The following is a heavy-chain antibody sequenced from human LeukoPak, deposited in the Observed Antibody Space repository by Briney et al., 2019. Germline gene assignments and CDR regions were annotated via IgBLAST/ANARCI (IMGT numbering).Heavy chain of an antibody. V-gene: IGHV4-61*02. CDR3: ARVGYCSSTSCYWFDP. J-gene: IGHJ5*02. CDR1: GGSISSGSYY. Sequence: SETLSLTCTVSGGSISSGSYYWIWIRQPAGKGLEWIGRIYTSGSTNYNPSLKSRVTISVDTSKNQFSLKLSSVTAADTAVYYCARVGYCSSTSCYWFDPWGQGTLVTVSS. D-gene: IGHD2-2*03. CDR2: IYTSGST.